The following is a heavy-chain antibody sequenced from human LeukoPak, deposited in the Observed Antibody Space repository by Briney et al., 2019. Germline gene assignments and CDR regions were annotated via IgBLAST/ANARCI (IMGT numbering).Heavy chain of an antibody. CDR1: GFTFSTYA. J-gene: IGHJ4*02. Sequence: GGSLRLSCAASGFTFSTYAMSWVRQAPGKGLEWVSTISGNGGSTYYADSVKGRFSISRDNSKNTLYLQMNSLRAEDTAVYYCARDPGYAIYYFDYWARDSWSPSPQ. CDR2: ISGNGGST. V-gene: IGHV3-23*01. CDR3: ARDPGYAIYYFDY. D-gene: IGHD3-9*01.